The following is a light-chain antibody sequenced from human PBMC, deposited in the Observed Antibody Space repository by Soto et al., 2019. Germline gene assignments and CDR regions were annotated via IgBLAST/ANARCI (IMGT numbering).Light chain of an antibody. J-gene: IGLJ1*01. V-gene: IGLV2-14*01. CDR1: SSDVGGYNY. CDR2: EVS. Sequence: QSALTQPASVSGSPGQSITISCTGTSSDVGGYNYVSWYQQHPGKAPKLMIYEVSNRPSRVSNRFSGSKSGNTASLTISGLQAEDEADYYCSSYTSSSPYVFGTGTKVTVL. CDR3: SSYTSSSPYV.